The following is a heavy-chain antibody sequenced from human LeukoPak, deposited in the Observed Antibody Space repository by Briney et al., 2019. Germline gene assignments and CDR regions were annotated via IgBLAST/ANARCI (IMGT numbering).Heavy chain of an antibody. CDR1: GFTFSNHA. V-gene: IGHV3-30*02. CDR2: IRYDAGDK. CDR3: AKGLISSPGTSSFDP. J-gene: IGHJ5*02. D-gene: IGHD6-13*01. Sequence: PGGSLRLSCAASGFTFSNHAMHWVRQAPGKGLEWIGFIRYDAGDKYYADSVKGRFTISRDNSKNTLYLQMNSLRPEDTAVYYCAKGLISSPGTSSFDPWGQGALVTVSS.